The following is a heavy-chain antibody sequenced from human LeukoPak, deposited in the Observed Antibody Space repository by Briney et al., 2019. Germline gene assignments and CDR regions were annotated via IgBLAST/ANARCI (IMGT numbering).Heavy chain of an antibody. CDR1: GGSISSSSYY. D-gene: IGHD6-13*01. CDR2: IYYSGST. CDR3: ARQRDYSSSWYEWGRGGTSGNWFDA. Sequence: SETLSLTCTVAGGSISSSSYYWGLIRQPPGKGLEVIGNIYYSGSTYYNPSLKSRVTISVDTSKNQFSLKMRSVTAADTAVYYCARQRDYSSSWYEWGRGGTSGNWFDAWGQGTLVTVSS. J-gene: IGHJ5*02. V-gene: IGHV4-39*01.